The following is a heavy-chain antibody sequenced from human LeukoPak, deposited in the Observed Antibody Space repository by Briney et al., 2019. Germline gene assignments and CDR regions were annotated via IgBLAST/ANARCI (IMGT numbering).Heavy chain of an antibody. Sequence: ASVKVSCKVSGYTLTELSMHWVRQAPGKGLEWMGGFDPEDGETIYAQKFQGRVTMTEDTSTDTAYMELSSLRSDDTAVYFCARNFGTLGDCNSYSCPKYFQQWGQGTLVIVSS. J-gene: IGHJ1*01. V-gene: IGHV1-24*01. D-gene: IGHD2/OR15-2a*01. CDR3: ARNFGTLGDCNSYSCPKYFQQ. CDR1: GYTLTELS. CDR2: FDPEDGET.